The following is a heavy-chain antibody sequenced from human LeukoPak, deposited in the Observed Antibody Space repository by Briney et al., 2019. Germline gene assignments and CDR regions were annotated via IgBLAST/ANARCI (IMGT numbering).Heavy chain of an antibody. Sequence: ASVKVSCKASGHTFTSYGINWGRQAPGQGLEWMGWISADNVNTNYAQKYQGRVTMTTDTSASTAYMELRSLSADDTAVYYCARDRANSGSYWRPSDAFDIWGQGTMVTVSS. D-gene: IGHD1-26*01. J-gene: IGHJ3*02. CDR2: ISADNVNT. CDR3: ARDRANSGSYWRPSDAFDI. CDR1: GHTFTSYG. V-gene: IGHV1-18*01.